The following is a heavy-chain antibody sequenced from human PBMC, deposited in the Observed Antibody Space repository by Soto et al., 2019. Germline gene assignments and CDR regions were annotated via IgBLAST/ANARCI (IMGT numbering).Heavy chain of an antibody. Sequence: GESLQISCKGSGYSFTSYWIGWVRQMPGKGLEWMGIIYPGDSDTRYSPSFQGQVTISADKSISTAYLQWSSLKASDTAMYYCARTAAAGKYYYGTDVWGQGTTVTVSS. CDR3: ARTAAAGKYYYGTDV. J-gene: IGHJ6*02. CDR2: IYPGDSDT. D-gene: IGHD6-13*01. CDR1: GYSFTSYW. V-gene: IGHV5-51*01.